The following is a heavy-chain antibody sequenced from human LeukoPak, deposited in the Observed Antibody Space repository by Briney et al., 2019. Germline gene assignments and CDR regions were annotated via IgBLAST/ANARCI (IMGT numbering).Heavy chain of an antibody. CDR3: ARVLGSGYSDY. CDR2: IYHSGST. J-gene: IGHJ4*02. D-gene: IGHD2-15*01. Sequence: SQTLSLTCAVSGGSFSSGGYSWSWIRQPPGKGLEWIGYIYHSGSTYYHPSLKSRVTISVDTSKNQFSLKLSSVTAADTAVYYCARVLGSGYSDYWGQGTLVTVSS. CDR1: GGSFSSGGYS. V-gene: IGHV4-30-2*01.